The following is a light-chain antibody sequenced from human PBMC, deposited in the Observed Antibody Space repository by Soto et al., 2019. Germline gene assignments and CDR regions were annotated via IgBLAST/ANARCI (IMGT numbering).Light chain of an antibody. CDR3: HQVNHFPRT. Sequence: DIQLTQSPSFLSASVGDRVTITCRASQGISSYLAWYQQKPGKAPNLLIYAASTLQSGVPSRFSGGGSGTEFTLTISSLQPEDFATYYCHQVNHFPRTFGQGTKLEIK. CDR1: QGISSY. CDR2: AAS. J-gene: IGKJ2*01. V-gene: IGKV1-9*01.